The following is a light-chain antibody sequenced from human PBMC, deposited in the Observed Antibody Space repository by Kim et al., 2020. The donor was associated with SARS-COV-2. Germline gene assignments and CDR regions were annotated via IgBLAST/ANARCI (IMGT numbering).Light chain of an antibody. CDR2: DVS. Sequence: GQSITIACTGNSSDVGGYNYVSWYQPHPGKAPKLMIYDVSNRPSGVSNRFSGSKSGNTASLTISGFQAEDEADYYCSSYTSSSTRVFGGGTQLTVL. J-gene: IGLJ3*02. CDR1: SSDVGGYNY. V-gene: IGLV2-14*03. CDR3: SSYTSSSTRV.